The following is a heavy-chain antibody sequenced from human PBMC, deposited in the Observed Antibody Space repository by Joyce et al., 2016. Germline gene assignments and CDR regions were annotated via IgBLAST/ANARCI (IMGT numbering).Heavy chain of an antibody. J-gene: IGHJ6*02. D-gene: IGHD1-1*01. V-gene: IGHV3-48*02. CDR2: ISEGSSHI. CDR1: GFTFRDYS. CDR3: ARDHDRLARDSGMDV. Sequence: EVQLVESGGGLVQPEGSLRLSCAASGFTFRDYSMNWVRQAPGKGLEWHSYISEGSSHIYYAASVKGRFTVSRDNAKNSLYLQMNSLRDGDTAVYYCARDHDRLARDSGMDVWGQGTTVTVSS.